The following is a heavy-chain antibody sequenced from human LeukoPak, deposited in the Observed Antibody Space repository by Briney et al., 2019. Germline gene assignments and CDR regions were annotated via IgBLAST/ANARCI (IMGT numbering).Heavy chain of an antibody. V-gene: IGHV3-33*06. CDR2: IWYDGSKT. Sequence: GGSLRLSCAASGFTFSSYAMHWVRQAPGKGLEWVAVIWYDGSKTYYEDSVKGRFTISRDNSKSTLYLQMNSLRAEDTAVYYCAKDPFRMDSGGPAFFQNWGQGTLVTVSS. J-gene: IGHJ4*02. CDR1: GFTFSSYA. CDR3: AKDPFRMDSGGPAFFQN. D-gene: IGHD3-16*01.